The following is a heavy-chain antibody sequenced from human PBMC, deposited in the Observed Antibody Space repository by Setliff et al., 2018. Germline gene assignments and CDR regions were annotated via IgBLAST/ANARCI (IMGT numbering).Heavy chain of an antibody. J-gene: IGHJ4*02. CDR3: ARAALTYYYDSSGYYSPFDY. CDR1: GFTFSNYW. CDR2: ISGSGGST. D-gene: IGHD3-22*01. Sequence: ETLSLSCAASGFTFSNYWMHWVRQAPGKGLEWVSSISGSGGSTYYADSVKGRFTISRDNSTNTLDLQMNSLRAEDTAVYYCARAALTYYYDSSGYYSPFDYWGQGTLVTVSS. V-gene: IGHV3-23*01.